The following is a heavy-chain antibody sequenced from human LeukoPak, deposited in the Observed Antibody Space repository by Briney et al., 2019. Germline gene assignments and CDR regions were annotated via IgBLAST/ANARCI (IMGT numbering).Heavy chain of an antibody. Sequence: PGGSLRLSCAAPGFTFTDYYMSWIRQAPGKGLEWISYIGDSGSPIYYANSVKGRFTISRDNAKNSLYLQMNNLRAEDTAMYYCARGAGPLFDPWGQGTLVTVSS. CDR1: GFTFTDYY. V-gene: IGHV3-11*01. CDR2: IGDSGSPI. J-gene: IGHJ5*02. CDR3: ARGAGPLFDP.